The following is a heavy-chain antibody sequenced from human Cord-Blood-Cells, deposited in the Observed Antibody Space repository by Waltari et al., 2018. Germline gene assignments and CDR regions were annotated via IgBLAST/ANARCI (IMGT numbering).Heavy chain of an antibody. Sequence: QVQLQQWGAGLLKPSETLSLTCAVYGGSFSGYYWSWIRQPPGKGLEWIGEINHSGSTNYNPSLKSRVTISVDTSKNQFSLKLSSVTAADTAVYYCARVGGVVAATDYWGQGTLVTVSS. CDR2: INHSGST. J-gene: IGHJ4*02. CDR1: GGSFSGYY. V-gene: IGHV4-34*01. D-gene: IGHD2-15*01. CDR3: ARVGGVVAATDY.